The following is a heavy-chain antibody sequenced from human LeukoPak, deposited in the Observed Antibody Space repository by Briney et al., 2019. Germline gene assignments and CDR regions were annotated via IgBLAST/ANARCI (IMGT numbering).Heavy chain of an antibody. Sequence: GGSLRLSCAASGFTVSSDYMSWVRQAPGKGLEWVSVIYSGGSTYYADSVKGRFTISRDNSKNTLYLQMNSLRAEDTAVYYCARDGEGDYYYYGMDVWGQGTTVTVSS. J-gene: IGHJ6*02. D-gene: IGHD3-10*01. V-gene: IGHV3-53*01. CDR2: IYSGGST. CDR1: GFTVSSDY. CDR3: ARDGEGDYYYYGMDV.